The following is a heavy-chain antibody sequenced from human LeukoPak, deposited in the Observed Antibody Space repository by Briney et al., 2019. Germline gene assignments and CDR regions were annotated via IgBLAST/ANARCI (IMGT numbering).Heavy chain of an antibody. D-gene: IGHD4-17*01. CDR1: GASMSSYY. Sequence: SETLSLTCTVSGASMSSYYWTWIRQPPGKGLEWIAYIYSTGSINSNPSLKSRVTISVDTSKNQFSLNLRSVTAADTAVYCCARGGEPGLADWGQGTLVTVSS. CDR3: ARGGEPGLAD. J-gene: IGHJ4*02. CDR2: IYSTGSI. V-gene: IGHV4-59*01.